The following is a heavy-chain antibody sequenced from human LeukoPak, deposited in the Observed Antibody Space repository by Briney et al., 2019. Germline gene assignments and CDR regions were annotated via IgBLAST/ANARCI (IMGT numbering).Heavy chain of an antibody. CDR3: ARERGIIMIVYDY. Sequence: ASVKVSCKASGGTFSSYAISWLRQAPGQGLEWMGRIIPIFGTANYAQKFQGRVTITTDESTSTAYMELSSLRSEDTAVYYCARERGIIMIVYDYWGQGTLVTVSS. D-gene: IGHD3-22*01. J-gene: IGHJ4*02. CDR2: IIPIFGTA. CDR1: GGTFSSYA. V-gene: IGHV1-69*05.